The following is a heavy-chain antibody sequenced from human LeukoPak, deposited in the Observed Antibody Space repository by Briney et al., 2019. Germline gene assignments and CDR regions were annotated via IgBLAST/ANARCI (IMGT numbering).Heavy chain of an antibody. D-gene: IGHD6-13*01. J-gene: IGHJ6*03. Sequence: SVKVSCKASGGTFSSYAISWVRQAPGRGLEWMGGIIPIFGTANYAQKFQGRVTITADESTSTAYMELSSLRSEDTAVYYCARDSFGSKGSWLGYMDVWGKGTTVTISS. V-gene: IGHV1-69*13. CDR1: GGTFSSYA. CDR2: IIPIFGTA. CDR3: ARDSFGSKGSWLGYMDV.